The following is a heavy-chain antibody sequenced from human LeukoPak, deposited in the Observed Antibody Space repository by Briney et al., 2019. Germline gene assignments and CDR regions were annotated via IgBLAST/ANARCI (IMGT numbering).Heavy chain of an antibody. CDR1: GYTFTGHY. CDR3: ARNIWFGESSDAFDI. D-gene: IGHD3-10*01. Sequence: ASVKVSCKASGYTFTGHYMYWVRQAPGQGLEWMGWINPNSGGTNYAQKFQGRVTMTRDTSISTAYMEVGRLRSDDTAMYYCARNIWFGESSDAFDIWGQGTMVTVSS. V-gene: IGHV1-2*02. CDR2: INPNSGGT. J-gene: IGHJ3*02.